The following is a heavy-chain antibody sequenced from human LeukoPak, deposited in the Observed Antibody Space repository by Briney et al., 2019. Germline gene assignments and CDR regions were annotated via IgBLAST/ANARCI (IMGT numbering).Heavy chain of an antibody. CDR1: GFTFSNLW. Sequence: GGSLRLSCAASGFTFSNLWMSWVRQAPGKGLEWVANINQDGSEKDYVGSVKGRFTISRDNAKSSLYLQMNSLRADDTAVYYCARDQAPTFDYWGQGTLVTVSS. J-gene: IGHJ4*02. CDR3: ARDQAPTFDY. D-gene: IGHD1-26*01. CDR2: INQDGSEK. V-gene: IGHV3-7*03.